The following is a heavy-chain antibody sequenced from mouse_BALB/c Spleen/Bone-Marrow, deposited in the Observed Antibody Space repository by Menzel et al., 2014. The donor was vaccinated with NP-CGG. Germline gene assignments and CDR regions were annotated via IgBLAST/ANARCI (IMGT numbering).Heavy chain of an antibody. CDR2: ILPGSGST. D-gene: IGHD1-1*01. CDR1: GYTFSSYW. CDR3: ARDTTVGY. V-gene: IGHV1-9*01. Sequence: QVQLQQPGAELMKPGASAKISCKATGYTFSSYWIEWVKQRLGHGLEWIGEILPGSGSTNYNEKFKGKATFTADTSSNTAYMQLSSLTSEDSAVYYCARDTTVGYWGQGTPLTVSS. J-gene: IGHJ2*01.